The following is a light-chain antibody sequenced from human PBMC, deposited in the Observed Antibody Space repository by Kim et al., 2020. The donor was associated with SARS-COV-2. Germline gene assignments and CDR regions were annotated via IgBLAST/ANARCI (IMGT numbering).Light chain of an antibody. V-gene: IGLV3-1*01. J-gene: IGLJ3*02. CDR1: KLGDKY. Sequence: SYELTRPPSVSVSPGQTASITCSGDKLGDKYACWYQQKPGQSPVLVIYKDSKRPSGIPERFSGSNSGNTATLTISGTQAMDEADYYCQAWDSSTGGVFGG. CDR2: KDS. CDR3: QAWDSSTGGV.